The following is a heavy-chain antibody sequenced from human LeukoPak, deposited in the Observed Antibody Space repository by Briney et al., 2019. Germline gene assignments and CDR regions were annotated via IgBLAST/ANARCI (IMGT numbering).Heavy chain of an antibody. Sequence: PGGSLRLSCAASGFTLSSYWMHWVRQAPGEGLVWVSRIDPDGSTTNYADSVKGRFTTSRDNSKNTLYLQMNSLRAEDTAVYYCAKDRGRRGDWYFDLWGRGTLVTVSS. CDR3: AKDRGRRGDWYFDL. V-gene: IGHV3-74*01. CDR2: IDPDGSTT. D-gene: IGHD3-16*01. CDR1: GFTLSSYW. J-gene: IGHJ2*01.